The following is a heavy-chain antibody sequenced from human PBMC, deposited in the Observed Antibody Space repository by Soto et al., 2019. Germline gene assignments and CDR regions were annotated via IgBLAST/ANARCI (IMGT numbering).Heavy chain of an antibody. CDR2: IISSSSTI. D-gene: IGHD2-2*01. V-gene: IGHV3-48*01. Sequence: EVPLVESGGGMVQPGGSLRLSCAASGFTFSSYSMNWVRQAPGKGLEWVSYIISSSSTIYYADSVKGRFTISRDNAKNSLYLQMNSLRAEDTAVYYCARSRKYQLLSHYYMDVWGKGTTVTGSS. CDR1: GFTFSSYS. CDR3: ARSRKYQLLSHYYMDV. J-gene: IGHJ6*03.